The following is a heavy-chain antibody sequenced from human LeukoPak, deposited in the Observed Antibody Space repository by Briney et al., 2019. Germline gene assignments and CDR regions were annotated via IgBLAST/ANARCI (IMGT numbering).Heavy chain of an antibody. Sequence: ASVKVSCKASGYTFTGYYMHWVRQAPGQGLEWMGWISAYNGDTNYAQKLQGRVTMTTDTSTSTAYMELRSLRSEDTAVYYCARSTDYGSGSSGAFDIWGQGTMVTVSS. V-gene: IGHV1-18*04. CDR1: GYTFTGYY. J-gene: IGHJ3*02. D-gene: IGHD3-10*01. CDR2: ISAYNGDT. CDR3: ARSTDYGSGSSGAFDI.